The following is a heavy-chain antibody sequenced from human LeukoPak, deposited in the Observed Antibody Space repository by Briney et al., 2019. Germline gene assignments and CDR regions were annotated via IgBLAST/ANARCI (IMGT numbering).Heavy chain of an antibody. CDR2: IRYDGSNK. J-gene: IGHJ4*02. D-gene: IGHD3-22*01. Sequence: GGSLRLSCAASGFTFSSYGMHWVRQAPGKGLEWVAFIRYDGSNKYYADSVKGRFTISRDNSKNTLYLQMSSLRAEDTAVYYCAKSNSSGYYYPPYYFDYWGQGTLVTVSS. CDR1: GFTFSSYG. CDR3: AKSNSSGYYYPPYYFDY. V-gene: IGHV3-30*02.